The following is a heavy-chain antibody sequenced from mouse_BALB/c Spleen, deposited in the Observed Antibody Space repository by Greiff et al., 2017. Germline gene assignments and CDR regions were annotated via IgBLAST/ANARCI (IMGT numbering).Heavy chain of an antibody. CDR1: GFTFSDYY. J-gene: IGHJ2*01. D-gene: IGHD5-5*01. CDR2: ISDGGSYT. V-gene: IGHV5-4*02. CDR3: ARSLPLDY. Sequence: EVQLVESGGGLVKPGGSLKLSCAASGFTFSDYYMYWVRQTPEKRLEWVATISDGGSYTYYPDSVKGRFTISRDNAKNNLYLQMSSLKSEDTAMYYCARSLPLDYWGQGTTLTVSS.